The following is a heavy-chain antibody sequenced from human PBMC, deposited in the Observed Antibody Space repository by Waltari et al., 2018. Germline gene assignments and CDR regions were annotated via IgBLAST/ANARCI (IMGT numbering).Heavy chain of an antibody. CDR3: ARAIVGAAESFDI. J-gene: IGHJ3*02. CDR2: INPHSDDT. Sequence: QVKLVQSGAEVKKPGASVKVSCKAAGYTLTGYYLHWVRQAPGQGPEWMGWINPHSDDTNYAQKFQGRVTMTRDTSISTAYMELSRLGSDDTAVYYCARAIVGAAESFDIWGQGTVVTVSP. D-gene: IGHD1-26*01. V-gene: IGHV1-2*02. CDR1: GYTLTGYY.